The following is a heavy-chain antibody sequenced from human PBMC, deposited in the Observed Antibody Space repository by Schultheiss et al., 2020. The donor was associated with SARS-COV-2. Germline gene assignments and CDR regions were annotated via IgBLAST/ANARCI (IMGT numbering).Heavy chain of an antibody. D-gene: IGHD2-15*01. CDR1: GFTFSSYA. CDR3: ARHRVPAARYCSGGSCYPVRMDV. J-gene: IGHJ6*02. V-gene: IGHV3-23*01. CDR2: ISGSGGST. Sequence: GGSLRLSCVASGFTFSSYAMSWVRQAPGKGLEWVSAISGSGGSTYYADSVKGRFTISRDNSKNTLYLQMNSLRAEDTAVYYCARHRVPAARYCSGGSCYPVRMDVWGQGTTVTVSS.